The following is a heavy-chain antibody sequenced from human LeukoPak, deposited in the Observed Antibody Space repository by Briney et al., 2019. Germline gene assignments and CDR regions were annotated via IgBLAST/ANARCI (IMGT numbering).Heavy chain of an antibody. Sequence: GGSLRLSCAASGFTVSSNYMSWVRQAPGKGLEWVSVIYSGGSTYYADSVKGRFTISRDNSKNTLYLQMNSLTAEDTAVYYCAGDPDGYSSGWYSSWGQGTLVTVSS. CDR3: AGDPDGYSSGWYSS. D-gene: IGHD6-19*01. J-gene: IGHJ4*02. CDR2: IYSGGST. CDR1: GFTVSSNY. V-gene: IGHV3-53*01.